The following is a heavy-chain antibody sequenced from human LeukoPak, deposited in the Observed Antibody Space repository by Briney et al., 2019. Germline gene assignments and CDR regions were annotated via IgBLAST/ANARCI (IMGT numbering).Heavy chain of an antibody. J-gene: IGHJ4*02. Sequence: QPGTSLRPSCAASGFTFSTYAIHWVRQAPGKGLEWVTVISFDGNNKYYADSVRGRFTISRDNSKNTVYLQMNSLRTEDTAIYYCAKDRAPGGNYYDFSDWGQGTLVTVSS. D-gene: IGHD1-26*01. CDR1: GFTFSTYA. CDR3: AKDRAPGGNYYDFSD. CDR2: ISFDGNNK. V-gene: IGHV3-30-3*01.